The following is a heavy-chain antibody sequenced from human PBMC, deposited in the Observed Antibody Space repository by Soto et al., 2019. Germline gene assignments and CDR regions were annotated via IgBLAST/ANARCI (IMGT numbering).Heavy chain of an antibody. V-gene: IGHV3-30*03. CDR3: ARDSGPTYYFDS. CDR1: GFTFSSYG. D-gene: IGHD2-15*01. CDR2: ISYDGSNK. Sequence: GGSLRLSCAASGFTFSSYGMHWVRQAPGKGLEWVAVISYDGSNKYYADSVKGRFTISRDNSKNTLYLQMNSLRAEDTAVYYCARDSGPTYYFDSWGQGTLVTVSS. J-gene: IGHJ4*02.